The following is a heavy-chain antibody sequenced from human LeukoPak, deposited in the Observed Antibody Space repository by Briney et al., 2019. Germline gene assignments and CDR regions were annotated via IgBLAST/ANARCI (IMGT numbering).Heavy chain of an antibody. D-gene: IGHD2-2*02. CDR3: ARAGYCSSTSCYNFDY. V-gene: IGHV1-18*01. CDR2: ISAYNGNT. J-gene: IGHJ4*02. CDR1: GYTFTSYG. Sequence: ASVKVSCKASGYTFTSYGISWVRQAPGQGLAWMGWISAYNGNTNYAQKLQGRVTMTTDTSTSTAYMELRSLRSDDTAVYYCARAGYCSSTSCYNFDYWGQGTLVTVSS.